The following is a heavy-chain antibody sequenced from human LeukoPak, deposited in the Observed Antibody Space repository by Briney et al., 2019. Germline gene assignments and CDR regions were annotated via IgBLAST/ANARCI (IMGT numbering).Heavy chain of an antibody. J-gene: IGHJ4*02. CDR3: SSRRRDTRLTFDY. CDR2: IYPGDSDT. D-gene: IGHD3-9*01. Sequence: GESRKISCKGSGYSFTSYWIGWVRQMPGKGREWMGIIYPGDSDTRYSPSFQGQVTISADKSISTAYLQWSSLKASDTAMYFFSSRRRDTRLTFDYWGQGTLVTVSS. V-gene: IGHV5-51*01. CDR1: GYSFTSYW.